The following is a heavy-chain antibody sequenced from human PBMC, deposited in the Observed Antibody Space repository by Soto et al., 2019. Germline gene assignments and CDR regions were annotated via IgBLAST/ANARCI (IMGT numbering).Heavy chain of an antibody. CDR1: GYDFTTYG. CDR2: ISAHNGNT. V-gene: IGHV1-18*01. CDR3: ARGRYGDY. Sequence: QVHLVQSGAEVKKSGASVKVSCKGSGYDFTTYGITWVRQAPGQGLEWMAWISAHNGNTDYAQKLQGRVTVTRDTSTSTAYRGLRSLRSDDTAVYYGARGRYGDYWGQGALVTVSS. D-gene: IGHD1-1*01. J-gene: IGHJ4*02.